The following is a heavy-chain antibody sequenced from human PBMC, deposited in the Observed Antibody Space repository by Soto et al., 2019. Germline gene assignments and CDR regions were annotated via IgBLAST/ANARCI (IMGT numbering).Heavy chain of an antibody. V-gene: IGHV1-46*01. J-gene: IGHJ5*02. CDR2: INPSGGST. D-gene: IGHD2-2*02. Sequence: GASVKVSCKASGYTFTSYYMHWVRQAPGQGLEWMGIINPSGGSTSYAQKFQGRVTMTRDTSTSTVYMKLSSLRSEDTAVYYCARGEDQLLYIGRDNWFDPWGQGTLVTVS. CDR1: GYTFTSYY. CDR3: ARGEDQLLYIGRDNWFDP.